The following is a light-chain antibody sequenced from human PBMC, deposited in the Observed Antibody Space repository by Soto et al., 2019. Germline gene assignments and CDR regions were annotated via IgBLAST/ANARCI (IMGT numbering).Light chain of an antibody. V-gene: IGLV2-14*01. Sequence: QSALTQPASVSGSPGQSITISCTGTSSDVGAYNYVSWYEQHPGKAPKLMIYEVNNRPSGVSSRFSGSKSGNTASLTISGLQAEDEADYYCSSYASSNTVLFGGGTQLTGL. CDR3: SSYASSNTVL. CDR1: SSDVGAYNY. J-gene: IGLJ2*01. CDR2: EVN.